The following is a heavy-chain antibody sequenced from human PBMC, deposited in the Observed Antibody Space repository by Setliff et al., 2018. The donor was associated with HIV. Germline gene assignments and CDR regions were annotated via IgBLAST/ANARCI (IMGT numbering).Heavy chain of an antibody. D-gene: IGHD3-16*01. J-gene: IGHJ6*03. CDR2: IYASGST. CDR3: AGRSPGGGYYMDV. CDR1: GGSISSDDYS. Sequence: PSETLSLTCTVSGGSISSDDYSWNWIRQPAGKGLEWIGRIYASGSTNYNPSLKSRAAISVDSSKNQFSLKVNSVTAADTAVYYCAGRSPGGGYYMDVWGKGTTVTVSS. V-gene: IGHV4-61*02.